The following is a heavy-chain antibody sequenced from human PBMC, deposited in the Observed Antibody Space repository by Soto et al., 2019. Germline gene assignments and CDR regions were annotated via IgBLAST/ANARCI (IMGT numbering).Heavy chain of an antibody. Sequence: QVQLVQSGAEVKKPGASVKVSCKASGYTCTSYCISWVRQAPGQGLEWMGWISAYNGNTKYAQKLQGRVTTTTDTSTSTAYMELRSLRYDDTAVYYCARDLGGSYDAPVDYWGQGTLVTVSS. CDR2: ISAYNGNT. CDR1: GYTCTSYC. V-gene: IGHV1-18*01. J-gene: IGHJ4*02. D-gene: IGHD1-26*01. CDR3: ARDLGGSYDAPVDY.